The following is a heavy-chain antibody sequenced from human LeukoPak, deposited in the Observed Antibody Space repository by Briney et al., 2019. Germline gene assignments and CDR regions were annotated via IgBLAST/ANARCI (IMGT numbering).Heavy chain of an antibody. D-gene: IGHD2-15*01. CDR2: MNPNSGNT. CDR3: AKVVVAATVWYFDL. CDR1: GYTFTNYD. Sequence: ASVKVSCKASGYTFTNYDINWVRQATGQGLEWMGWMNPNSGNTGYAQKFQGRVTITRNTSISTAYMELSSLRSEDTAVYYCAKVVVAATVWYFDLWGRGTLVTVSS. J-gene: IGHJ2*01. V-gene: IGHV1-8*03.